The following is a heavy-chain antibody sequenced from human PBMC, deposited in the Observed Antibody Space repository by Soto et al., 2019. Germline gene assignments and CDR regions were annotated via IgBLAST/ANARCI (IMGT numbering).Heavy chain of an antibody. V-gene: IGHV4-31*03. D-gene: IGHD2-21*02. CDR3: ARWHTHSRGDHDT. J-gene: IGHJ5*02. CDR1: GGSINNGDYY. CDR2: IYYTGST. Sequence: PSETLSLTCTVSGGSINNGDYYWSWIRQFPGKGLEWFGYIYYTGSTFYSPSLKSRVTISIDTSKNEFSLKLHSVTAADTAVYYCARWHTHSRGDHDTWGQGTLVTVSS.